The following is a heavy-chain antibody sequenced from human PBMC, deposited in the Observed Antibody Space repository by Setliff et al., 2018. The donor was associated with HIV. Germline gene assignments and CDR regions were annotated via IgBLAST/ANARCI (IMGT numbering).Heavy chain of an antibody. CDR2: IYPGDSDT. J-gene: IGHJ3*02. D-gene: IGHD3-10*01. CDR3: ARPPKSYGSGSDAFDI. Sequence: GESLKLSCQGSGYSFTSYWIGWVRQMPGKGLEWMGIIYPGDSDTRYSPSFQGQVTISADKSISTAYLQWSSLNASDTAMYYCARPPKSYGSGSDAFDIWGQGTMVTVS. CDR1: GYSFTSYW. V-gene: IGHV5-51*01.